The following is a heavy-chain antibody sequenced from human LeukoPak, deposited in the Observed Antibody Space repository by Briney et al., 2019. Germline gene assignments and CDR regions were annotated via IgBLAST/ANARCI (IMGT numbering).Heavy chain of an antibody. J-gene: IGHJ5*02. V-gene: IGHV1-69*06. CDR3: ARDNSVGDYAWWFDP. Sequence: SVKVSCKASGGTFSSYAISWVRQAPGQGLEWMGGIIPIFGTANYAQKFQGRVTITADKSTSTAYMELSSLRSEDTAVYYCARDNSVGDYAWWFDPWGQGTLVTVSS. CDR1: GGTFSSYA. CDR2: IIPIFGTA. D-gene: IGHD1-26*01.